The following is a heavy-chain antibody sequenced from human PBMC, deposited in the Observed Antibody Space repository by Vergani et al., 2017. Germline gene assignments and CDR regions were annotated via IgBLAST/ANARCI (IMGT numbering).Heavy chain of an antibody. CDR1: GFTFDDYA. J-gene: IGHJ4*02. CDR2: ISWNSGSI. Sequence: EVQLVESGGGLVQPGRSLRLSCAASGFTFDDYAMHWVRQAPGKGLEWVSGISWNSGSIGYADSVKGRFTISRDNAKNSLYLQMNSLRAEDTAVYYCAKEEGYSGSYYVDYWGQGTLVTVSS. V-gene: IGHV3-9*01. D-gene: IGHD1-26*01. CDR3: AKEEGYSGSYYVDY.